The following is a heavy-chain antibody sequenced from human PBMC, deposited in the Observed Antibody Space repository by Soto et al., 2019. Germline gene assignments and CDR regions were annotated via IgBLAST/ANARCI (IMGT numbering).Heavy chain of an antibody. CDR3: ATSRGYYDSSGSQYYFDY. CDR1: GGSIRSGGYY. Sequence: QVQLQESGPGLVKPSQTLSLTCTVSGGSIRSGGYYWSWIRQHPGKGLEWIGYIYYSGSTYYNPSLKSRVTISVDTSKNQFSLKLSSVTAADTAVYYCATSRGYYDSSGSQYYFDYWGQGTLVTVSS. V-gene: IGHV4-31*03. D-gene: IGHD3-22*01. CDR2: IYYSGST. J-gene: IGHJ4*02.